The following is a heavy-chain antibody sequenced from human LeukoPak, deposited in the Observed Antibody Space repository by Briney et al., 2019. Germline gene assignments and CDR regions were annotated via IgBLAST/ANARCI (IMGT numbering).Heavy chain of an antibody. D-gene: IGHD2-15*01. V-gene: IGHV4-39*07. J-gene: IGHJ4*02. Sequence: PLETLSLTCTVSGGSISSSSYYWGWIRQPPGKGLEWIGSIYYSGSTYYNPSLKSRVTISVDTSKNQFSLKLSSVTAADTTVYYCARDRIGYCSGGSCYNFDYWGQGTLVTVSS. CDR1: GGSISSSSYY. CDR3: ARDRIGYCSGGSCYNFDY. CDR2: IYYSGST.